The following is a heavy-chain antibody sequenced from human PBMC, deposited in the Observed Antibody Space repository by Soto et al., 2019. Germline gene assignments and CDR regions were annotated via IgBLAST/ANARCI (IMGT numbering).Heavy chain of an antibody. CDR2: IIPILETG. V-gene: IGHV1-69*13. J-gene: IGHJ4*02. D-gene: IGHD1-20*01. Sequence: SVKVSCKASGGTFNNYAIDWVRQAPGQGLEWMGGIIPILETGNYAQKFQGRVTITADESTSTAYMELSSLRSEDTAVYYCARDRDNWNDGGQFDYWGQGTLVTVSS. CDR1: GGTFNNYA. CDR3: ARDRDNWNDGGQFDY.